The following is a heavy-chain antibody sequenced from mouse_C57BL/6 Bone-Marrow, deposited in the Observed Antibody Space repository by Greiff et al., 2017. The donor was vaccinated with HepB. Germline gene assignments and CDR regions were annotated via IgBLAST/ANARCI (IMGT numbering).Heavy chain of an antibody. V-gene: IGHV5-17*01. J-gene: IGHJ4*01. D-gene: IGHD2-4*01. CDR2: ISSGSSTI. CDR3: ARKDYHYAMDY. CDR1: GFTFSDYG. Sequence: EVQLQESGGGLVKPGGSLKLSCAASGFTFSDYGMHWVRQAPEKGLEWVAYISSGSSTIYYADTVKGRFTISRDNAKNTLFLQMTSLRSEDTAMYYCARKDYHYAMDYWGQGTSVTVSS.